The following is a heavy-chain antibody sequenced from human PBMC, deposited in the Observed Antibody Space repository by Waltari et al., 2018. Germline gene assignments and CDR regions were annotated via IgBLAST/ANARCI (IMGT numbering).Heavy chain of an antibody. Sequence: QVQLQESGPGLVKPSQTLSLTCTVSGGSISSGDYYWSWIRQPPGKGLEWIGYIYYRGGTHSNPALKSRVTISGETSKNQFPPKLSSVTAADTAVYYCARSVVVVAANPLDYWGQGTLVTVSS. D-gene: IGHD2-15*01. CDR3: ARSVVVVAANPLDY. CDR2: IYYRGGT. V-gene: IGHV4-30-4*08. CDR1: GGSISSGDYY. J-gene: IGHJ4*02.